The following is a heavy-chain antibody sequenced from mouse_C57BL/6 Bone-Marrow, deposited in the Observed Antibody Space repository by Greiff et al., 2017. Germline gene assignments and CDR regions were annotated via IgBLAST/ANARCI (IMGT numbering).Heavy chain of an antibody. CDR2: IHPNSGST. Sequence: QVHVKQPGAELVKPGASVKLSCKASGYTFTSYWMHWVKQRPGQGLEWIGMIHPNSGSTNYNEKFKSKATLTVDKSSSTAYMQLSSLTSEDSAVYYGARTGIYYGNFWFAYWGQGTLVTVSA. CDR1: GYTFTSYW. CDR3: ARTGIYYGNFWFAY. J-gene: IGHJ3*01. V-gene: IGHV1-64*01. D-gene: IGHD2-1*01.